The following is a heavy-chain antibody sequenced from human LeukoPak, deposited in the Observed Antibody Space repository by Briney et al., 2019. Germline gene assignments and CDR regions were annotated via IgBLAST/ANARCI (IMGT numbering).Heavy chain of an antibody. CDR2: IYPGDSDT. D-gene: IGHD1-7*01. CDR1: GYGFTSYW. Sequence: GESLKISCKGSGYGFTSYWIGWVRQMPGKGLEWMGIIYPGDSDTRYSPSFQGQVTISADKSISTAYLQWSSLKASDTAMYYCARHAGTTSYYYGMDVWGQGTTVTVSS. V-gene: IGHV5-51*01. CDR3: ARHAGTTSYYYGMDV. J-gene: IGHJ6*02.